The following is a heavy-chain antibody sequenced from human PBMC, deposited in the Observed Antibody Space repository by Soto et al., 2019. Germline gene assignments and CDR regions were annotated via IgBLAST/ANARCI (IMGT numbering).Heavy chain of an antibody. CDR2: IYYSGST. CDR3: ARDTQYYYDSSGYRGWFDP. J-gene: IGHJ5*02. CDR1: GGSISSGGYY. D-gene: IGHD3-22*01. Sequence: QVQLQESGPGLVKPSQTLSLTCTVSGGSISSGGYYWSWIRQHPGKGLEWIGYIYYSGSTYYNPSPPGRVTISVETSKNQCSLKLRPVTAADTAVYYCARDTQYYYDSSGYRGWFDPWGQGTLVTVSS. V-gene: IGHV4-31*03.